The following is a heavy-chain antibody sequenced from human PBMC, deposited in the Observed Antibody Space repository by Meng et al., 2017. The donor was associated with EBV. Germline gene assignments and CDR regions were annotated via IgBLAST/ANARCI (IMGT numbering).Heavy chain of an antibody. CDR2: IIPIFGTA. V-gene: IGHV1-69*06. CDR1: GGTFRSDA. Sequence: QVQWMQSGAEVKKPGSSVKVSCRTAGGTFRSDAVSWVRQAPGQGLEWMGGIIPIFGTANYAQKFQGRVTITADKSTSTAYMELSSLRSEDTAVYYCARAEIAAAGRLDYWGQGTLVTVSS. D-gene: IGHD6-13*01. J-gene: IGHJ4*02. CDR3: ARAEIAAAGRLDY.